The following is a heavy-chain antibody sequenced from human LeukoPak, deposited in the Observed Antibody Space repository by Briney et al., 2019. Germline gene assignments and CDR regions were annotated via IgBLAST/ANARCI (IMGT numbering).Heavy chain of an antibody. CDR1: GFTFSSYA. CDR2: ISYDGSNK. CDR3: ARDRGWFGELGDY. J-gene: IGHJ4*02. Sequence: RGSLRLSCAASGFTFSSYAMHWVRQAPGKGLEWVAVISYDGSNKYYADSVKGRFTISRDNSKNTLYLQMNSLRAEDTAVYYCARDRGWFGELGDYWGQGTLVTVSS. V-gene: IGHV3-30-3*01. D-gene: IGHD3-10*01.